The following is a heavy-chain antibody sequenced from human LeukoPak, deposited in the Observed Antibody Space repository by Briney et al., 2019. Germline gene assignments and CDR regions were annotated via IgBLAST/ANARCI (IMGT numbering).Heavy chain of an antibody. V-gene: IGHV1-69*13. Sequence: SVKVSCKASGGTFSSYAISWVRQAPGQWLEWIGGIIPILGTANYAQKFQGRVTITADESTSTAYMELSSLRSEDTAVYYCARVIGRGYYFLFDYWGQGTLVTVSS. J-gene: IGHJ4*02. CDR2: IIPILGTA. CDR3: ARVIGRGYYFLFDY. CDR1: GGTFSSYA. D-gene: IGHD3-22*01.